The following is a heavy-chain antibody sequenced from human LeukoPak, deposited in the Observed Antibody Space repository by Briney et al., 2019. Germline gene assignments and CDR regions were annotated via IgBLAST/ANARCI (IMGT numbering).Heavy chain of an antibody. D-gene: IGHD2-8*01. CDR2: ISSSGSTI. J-gene: IGHJ6*03. Sequence: GGSLRLSCAASGFTFSSYWMSWVRQAPGKGLEWVSYISSSGSTIYYADSVKGRFTISRDNAKNSLYLQMNSLRAEDTAVYYCARLRNGYYYYMDVWGKGTTVTVSS. CDR1: GFTFSSYW. V-gene: IGHV3-48*04. CDR3: ARLRNGYYYYMDV.